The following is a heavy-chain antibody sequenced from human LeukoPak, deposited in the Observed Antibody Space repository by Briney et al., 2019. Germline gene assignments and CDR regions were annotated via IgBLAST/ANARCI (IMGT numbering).Heavy chain of an antibody. Sequence: PGGSLRLSCAASDFMFSSFGMRWVRQAPGKGPEWVSSITSGGENLFYSDSVRGRSTISRDNAKKSLYLLMSDLRADDTAIYYCARGGSAYPYYFDLWGQGTPVTVSS. D-gene: IGHD2-15*01. CDR1: DFMFSSFG. V-gene: IGHV3-21*01. CDR2: ITSGGENL. CDR3: ARGGSAYPYYFDL. J-gene: IGHJ4*02.